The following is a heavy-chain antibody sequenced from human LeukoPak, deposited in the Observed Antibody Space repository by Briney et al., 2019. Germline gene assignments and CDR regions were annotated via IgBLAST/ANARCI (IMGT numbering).Heavy chain of an antibody. CDR3: ARGAYSYGGGGFMGSDF. CDR2: INAGNDNT. CDR1: GYTFTNYA. D-gene: IGHD3-10*01. J-gene: IGHJ4*01. Sequence: GASVKVSCKPSGYTFTNYAIHWVRQAPGQRLEWMGWINAGNDNTEYSQEFQERITITRDTSASTVYMERNSLSSEATAISFCARGAYSYGGGGFMGSDFRGHGTLVTASS. V-gene: IGHV1-3*01.